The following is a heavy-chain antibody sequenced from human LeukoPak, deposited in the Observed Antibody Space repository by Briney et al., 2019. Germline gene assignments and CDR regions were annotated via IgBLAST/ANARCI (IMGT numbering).Heavy chain of an antibody. J-gene: IGHJ5*02. CDR2: IRYDGSNK. D-gene: IGHD1-1*01. V-gene: IGHV3-30*02. Sequence: NPGGPLRLSCAASGFTFSSYGMHWVRQPPGKGLEWVAFIRYDGSNKYYADSEKGRFTISRDNYKNTLYLQMNILTYEDTAVYYCAKGYGTTGTASSNWFDPWGQGTLVTVSS. CDR3: AKGYGTTGTASSNWFDP. CDR1: GFTFSSYG.